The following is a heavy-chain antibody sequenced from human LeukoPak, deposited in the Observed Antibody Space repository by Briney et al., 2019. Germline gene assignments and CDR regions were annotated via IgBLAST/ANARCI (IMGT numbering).Heavy chain of an antibody. D-gene: IGHD3-10*01. J-gene: IGHJ4*02. CDR1: GFTFSSYS. CDR3: ARAAIIGSEITNYYFDY. Sequence: GGSLRLSCAASGFTFSSYSMNWVRQAPGKGLEWVAVIWYDGSNKYYADSVKGRFTISRDNSKNTLYLQMNSLRAEDTAVYYCARAAIIGSEITNYYFDYWGQGTLVTVSS. CDR2: IWYDGSNK. V-gene: IGHV3-33*08.